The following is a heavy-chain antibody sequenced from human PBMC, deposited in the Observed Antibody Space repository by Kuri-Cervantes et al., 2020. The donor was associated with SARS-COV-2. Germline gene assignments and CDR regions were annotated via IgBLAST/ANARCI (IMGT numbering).Heavy chain of an antibody. CDR1: GFTFSDYC. D-gene: IGHD2-2*01. J-gene: IGHJ6*02. CDR2: ISSSSSYI. V-gene: IGHV3-21*01. Sequence: GGSLRLSCAASGFTFSDYCMSWIRQAPGKGLEWVSSISSSSSYIYYADSVKGRFTISRDNAKNSLYLQMNSLRAEDTAVYYCARAPDIVVVPAAIDRRIYYYGMDVWGQGTAVTVSS. CDR3: ARAPDIVVVPAAIDRRIYYYGMDV.